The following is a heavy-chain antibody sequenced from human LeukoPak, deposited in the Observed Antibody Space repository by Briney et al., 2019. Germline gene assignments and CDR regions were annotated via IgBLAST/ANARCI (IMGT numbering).Heavy chain of an antibody. D-gene: IGHD3-3*01. Sequence: GESLKISCKASGYSSTSYWSGWVRHMAGKDLEWRGTIFPGDSDTGYSPSFEGQVTISADKSIGTAYLQLSSLKASDTAMYYCATCLYYDFWSGYPDCLDVWGKGTTVTVSS. CDR2: IFPGDSDT. J-gene: IGHJ6*04. CDR1: GYSSTSYW. CDR3: ATCLYYDFWSGYPDCLDV. V-gene: IGHV5-51*01.